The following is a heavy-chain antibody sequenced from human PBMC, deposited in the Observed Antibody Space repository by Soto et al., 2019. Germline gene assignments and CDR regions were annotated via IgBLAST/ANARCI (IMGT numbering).Heavy chain of an antibody. J-gene: IGHJ6*03. D-gene: IGHD2-2*01. Sequence: DVQLVESGGGLVQPGRSLRLSCAASGFTFDDYAMHWVRQAPGKGLEWVSGISWNSGSIGYADSVKGRFTISRDNAKNSLYLQMNSLRAEDTALYYCAKDRRSSTDYYYMDVWGKGTTVTVSS. V-gene: IGHV3-9*01. CDR3: AKDRRSSTDYYYMDV. CDR2: ISWNSGSI. CDR1: GFTFDDYA.